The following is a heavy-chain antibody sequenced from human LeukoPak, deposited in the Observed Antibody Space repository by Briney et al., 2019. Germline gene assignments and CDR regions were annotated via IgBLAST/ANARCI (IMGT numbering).Heavy chain of an antibody. Sequence: GGSLRLSCAASGFTFSDYAMTWVRQAPGKGLEWVSVISGTGGITYYADSVKGQFTVSRDNSQNTLYLQMNSLRVDDTAVYYCAKGSSRGTTLTWFDPWGQGTLVTVSS. CDR1: GFTFSDYA. CDR2: ISGTGGIT. J-gene: IGHJ5*02. V-gene: IGHV3-23*01. CDR3: AKGSSRGTTLTWFDP. D-gene: IGHD4-17*01.